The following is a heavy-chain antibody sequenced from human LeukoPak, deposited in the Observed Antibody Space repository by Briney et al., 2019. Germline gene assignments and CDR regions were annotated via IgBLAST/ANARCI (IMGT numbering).Heavy chain of an antibody. J-gene: IGHJ4*02. CDR2: IYYSGTT. Sequence: PSETLSLTCTVSGDFISSNSFYWGWIRQPPGKGLEWIGSIYYSGTTYYNPSLKSRVTISVDTSKNHFSLKLSSVTAADTAVYYCARRPYYRDSGSPPHFDYWGQGTLVTVSS. CDR1: GDFISSNSFY. D-gene: IGHD3-10*01. V-gene: IGHV4-39*02. CDR3: ARRPYYRDSGSPPHFDY.